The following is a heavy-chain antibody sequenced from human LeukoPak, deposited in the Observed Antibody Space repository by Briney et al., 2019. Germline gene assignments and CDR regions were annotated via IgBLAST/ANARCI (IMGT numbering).Heavy chain of an antibody. CDR1: GGSISSSNW. V-gene: IGHV4-4*02. Sequence: SETLSLTCAVSGGSISSSNWWSWVRQPPGKRLEWIGEIYHSGSTNYNPSLKSRVTISVDKSKNQFSLKLSSVTAADTAVYYCARAVTPYYYGMDVWGQGTTVTVSS. D-gene: IGHD4-17*01. CDR3: ARAVTPYYYGMDV. CDR2: IYHSGST. J-gene: IGHJ6*02.